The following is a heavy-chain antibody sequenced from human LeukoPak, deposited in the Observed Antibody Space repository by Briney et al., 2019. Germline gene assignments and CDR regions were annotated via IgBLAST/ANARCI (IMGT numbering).Heavy chain of an antibody. D-gene: IGHD3-10*01. Sequence: ASVEVSCKVSGYTLTELSMHWVRQAPGRGLEWMGDFDPEDGETIYAQKFQGRVTMTEDTSTDTAYMDLSSLRSEDTAVYYCARDYYGSGSYYDYWGQGTLVTVSS. V-gene: IGHV1-24*01. J-gene: IGHJ4*02. CDR3: ARDYYGSGSYYDY. CDR1: GYTLTELS. CDR2: FDPEDGET.